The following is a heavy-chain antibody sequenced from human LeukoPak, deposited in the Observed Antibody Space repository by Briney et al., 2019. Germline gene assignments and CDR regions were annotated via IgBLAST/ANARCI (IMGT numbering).Heavy chain of an antibody. V-gene: IGHV4-34*01. J-gene: IGHJ4*02. CDR2: INHNGST. CDR1: DGSFSGYY. D-gene: IGHD3-22*01. CDR3: ARGQGYYDSSGYL. Sequence: PSETLSLTCAVYDGSFSGYYWSWIPQPPRNGLEYNGEINHNGSTNYNPSLKSRVTISVDTSKNQFSLKLSSVTAADTAVYYCARGQGYYDSSGYLWGQGTLVTVSS.